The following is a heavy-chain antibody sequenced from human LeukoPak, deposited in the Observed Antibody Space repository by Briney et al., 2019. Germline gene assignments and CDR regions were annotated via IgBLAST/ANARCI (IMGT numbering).Heavy chain of an antibody. CDR1: GFTFSSYS. D-gene: IGHD5-12*01. CDR3: AKDLGGSTDY. Sequence: GGSLRLSCAASGFTFSSYSMNWVRQAPGKGLEWVSSISSSSSYIHYADSVKGRFTISRDNAQNSLYLQMNSLRAEDTALYYCAKDLGGSTDYWGQGTLVTVSS. V-gene: IGHV3-21*04. J-gene: IGHJ4*02. CDR2: ISSSSSYI.